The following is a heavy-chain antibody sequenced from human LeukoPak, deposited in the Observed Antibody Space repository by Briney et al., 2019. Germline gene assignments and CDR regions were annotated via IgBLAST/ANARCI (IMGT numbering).Heavy chain of an antibody. J-gene: IGHJ6*03. D-gene: IGHD6-13*01. CDR2: IYYSGST. CDR3: ARTTEAHSWRTRYYDYYMDV. Sequence: SETLSLTCTVSGGSISSYYWSWIRQPPGKGLEWIGYIYYSGSTNYSPSLKSRVTISVDTSKNQFSLKLSSVTAADTAVYYCARTTEAHSWRTRYYDYYMDVWGKGTTVTVSS. CDR1: GGSISSYY. V-gene: IGHV4-59*01.